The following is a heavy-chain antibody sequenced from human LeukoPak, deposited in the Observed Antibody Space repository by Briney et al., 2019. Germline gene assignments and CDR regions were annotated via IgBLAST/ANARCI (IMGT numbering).Heavy chain of an antibody. Sequence: GGSLRLSCAASGFTFSSYAMSWVSQAPGKGLEWVSAISGSGGSTYYADSVKGRFTISRDNSKNTLYLQMNSLRAEDTAVYYCAPWGAPNRFDPWGQGTLVTVSS. D-gene: IGHD3-16*01. J-gene: IGHJ5*02. CDR1: GFTFSSYA. CDR2: ISGSGGST. CDR3: APWGAPNRFDP. V-gene: IGHV3-23*01.